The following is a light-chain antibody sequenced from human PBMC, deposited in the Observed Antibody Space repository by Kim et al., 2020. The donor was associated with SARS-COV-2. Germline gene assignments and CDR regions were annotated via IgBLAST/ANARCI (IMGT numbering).Light chain of an antibody. CDR1: QSVSHTD. Sequence: SPRERATLSGRASQSVSHTDLAWYQQKPGQAPRLRIFGTSNRATGIPDRFSGSGSGTDFTLSISRLEPEEFAVYYCQEYGSSSRAFGQGTKVDIK. CDR2: GTS. V-gene: IGKV3-20*01. J-gene: IGKJ1*01. CDR3: QEYGSSSRA.